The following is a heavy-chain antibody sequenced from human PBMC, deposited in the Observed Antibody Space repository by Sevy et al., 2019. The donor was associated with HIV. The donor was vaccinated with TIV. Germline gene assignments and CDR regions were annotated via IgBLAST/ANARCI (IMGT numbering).Heavy chain of an antibody. Sequence: GGSLRLSCVASGFTFSDHYMEWVRQAPGKGLEWVGRTRNKADGYTTEYAASVKGRFTIPRDDSKNSLYVQMNSLKTEDTAVYYCATHAGIAAAGRVFDYWGQGTLVTVSS. CDR2: TRNKADGYTT. D-gene: IGHD6-13*01. CDR1: GFTFSDHY. CDR3: ATHAGIAAAGRVFDY. V-gene: IGHV3-72*01. J-gene: IGHJ4*02.